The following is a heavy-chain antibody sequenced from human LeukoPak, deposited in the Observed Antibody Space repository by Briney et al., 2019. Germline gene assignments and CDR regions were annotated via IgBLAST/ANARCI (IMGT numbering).Heavy chain of an antibody. CDR3: ARDQGGSYYNDFDY. CDR1: GFTFSSYS. D-gene: IGHD1-26*01. J-gene: IGHJ4*02. CDR2: ISSSSSYI. Sequence: GGSLRLSCAASGFTFSSYSMNWVRQAPGKGLEWVPSISSSSSYIYYADSVKGRFTISRDNAKNSLYLQMNSLRAEDTAVYYCARDQGGSYYNDFDYWGQGTLVTVSS. V-gene: IGHV3-21*01.